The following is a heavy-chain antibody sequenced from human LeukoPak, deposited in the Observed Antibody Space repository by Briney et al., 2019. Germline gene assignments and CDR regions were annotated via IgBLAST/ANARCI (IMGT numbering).Heavy chain of an antibody. CDR2: INHSGST. D-gene: IGHD6-19*01. CDR3: ARVPHRYSSGWYGRFSFDY. Sequence: SETLSLTCAVYGGSFSGYYWSWLRQPPGKGLEWLGEINHSGSTNYNPSLKSRVTISVDTSKNQFSLKLSSVTAADTAVYYCARVPHRYSSGWYGRFSFDYWGQGTLVTVSS. V-gene: IGHV4-34*01. J-gene: IGHJ4*02. CDR1: GGSFSGYY.